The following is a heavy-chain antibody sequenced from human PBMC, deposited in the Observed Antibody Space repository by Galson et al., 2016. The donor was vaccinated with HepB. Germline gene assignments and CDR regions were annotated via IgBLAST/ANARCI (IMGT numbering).Heavy chain of an antibody. CDR1: GFTFNNYN. V-gene: IGHV3-21*04. J-gene: IGHJ3*01. CDR2: ITSSSSYI. Sequence: SLRLSCAASGFTFNNYNMNWVRQTPGKGLELVSSITSSSSYIYYTDSVKGRFTISRDNAKNSLFLQMNSLRAEDTAIYYCAKDRGDYIGGICRYTLDAFDDWGQGTMVAVSS. CDR3: AKDRGDYIGGICRYTLDAFDD. D-gene: IGHD3-16*02.